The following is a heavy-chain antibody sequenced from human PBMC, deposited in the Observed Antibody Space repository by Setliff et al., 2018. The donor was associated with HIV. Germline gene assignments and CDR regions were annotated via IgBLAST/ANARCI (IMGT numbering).Heavy chain of an antibody. CDR1: GFIFGNYA. CDR2: LSGSGGST. D-gene: IGHD2-8*01. Sequence: PGGSLRLSCAASGFIFGNYAMSWVRQAPGKGLEWVSVLSGSGGSTYYADSVKGRFTISRDNSKNTLYLQMNSLRAEDTAIYYCAKTANLIVLMVYALSWGQGTPVTVSS. V-gene: IGHV3-23*01. J-gene: IGHJ4*02. CDR3: AKTANLIVLMVYALS.